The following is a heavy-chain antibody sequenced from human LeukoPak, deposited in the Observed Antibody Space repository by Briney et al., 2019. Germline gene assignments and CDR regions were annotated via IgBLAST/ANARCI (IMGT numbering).Heavy chain of an antibody. CDR1: GFTFSSYW. D-gene: IGHD7-27*01. CDR2: IKQDGSEK. CDR3: ARGSPNWGTQAGDY. J-gene: IGHJ4*02. V-gene: IGHV3-7*01. Sequence: PGGSLRLSCAASGFTFSSYWMSWVRQAPGKGLEWVANIKQDGSEKYYVGSVKGRFTISRDNAKNSLYLQMNSLRAEDTAVYYCARGSPNWGTQAGDYWGQGTLVTVSS.